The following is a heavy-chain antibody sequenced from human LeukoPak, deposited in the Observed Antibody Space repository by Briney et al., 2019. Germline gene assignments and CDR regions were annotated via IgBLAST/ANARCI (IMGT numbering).Heavy chain of an antibody. D-gene: IGHD6-13*01. V-gene: IGHV4-39*07. J-gene: IGHJ6*02. CDR2: FHNPGRT. Sequence: PSETLSLTCSVSGGSLSSSLYYWGWIRQPPGKGLEWIGNFHNPGRTSFNPSLQSRVSISADTSNNQFSLKLISVTAADTAVYYCARGRAAARMVGHYYYPMDVWGQGTPVTVSS. CDR3: ARGRAAARMVGHYYYPMDV. CDR1: GGSLSSSLYY.